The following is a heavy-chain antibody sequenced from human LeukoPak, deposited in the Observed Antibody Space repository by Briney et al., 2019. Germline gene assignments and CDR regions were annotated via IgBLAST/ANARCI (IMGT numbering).Heavy chain of an antibody. CDR2: ISSSSSYI. Sequence: GGSLRLSCAASGFTFSSYSMNWVRQAPGKGLEWVSSISSSSSYIYYADSVKGRFTISRDNAKNSLYLQMNSLRAEDTAVYYCASPRPVSGNDAFDIWGQGTMVTVSS. D-gene: IGHD3-10*01. CDR3: ASPRPVSGNDAFDI. V-gene: IGHV3-21*01. J-gene: IGHJ3*02. CDR1: GFTFSSYS.